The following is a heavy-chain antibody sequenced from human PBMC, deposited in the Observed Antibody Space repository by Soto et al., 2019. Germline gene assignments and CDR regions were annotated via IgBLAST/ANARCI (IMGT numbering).Heavy chain of an antibody. V-gene: IGHV5-51*01. CDR3: VRGYGNYYRTINFDY. CDR1: GYTFTSYW. J-gene: IGHJ4*02. D-gene: IGHD1-26*01. CDR2: IYAGDSET. Sequence: GESLKISCKGSGYTFTSYWIGWVRQMPGKGLEWMGIIYAGDSETRYSPSFQGQVSISVDRSLTTAYLQWSSLKASDTAMYYCVRGYGNYYRTINFDYWGQGTLVTVSS.